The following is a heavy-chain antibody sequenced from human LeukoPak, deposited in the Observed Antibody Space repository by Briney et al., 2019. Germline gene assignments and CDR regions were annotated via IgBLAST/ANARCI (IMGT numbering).Heavy chain of an antibody. CDR2: IYHSGST. Sequence: SETLSLTCTVSGYSISSGYYWGWIRQPPGKGLEWIGSIYHSGSTYYNPSLKSRVTISVDTSKNQFSLKLSSVTAADTAVYYCARDRLPLSSEQLVGGDAFDIWGQGTMVTVSS. V-gene: IGHV4-38-2*02. J-gene: IGHJ3*02. D-gene: IGHD6-13*01. CDR3: ARDRLPLSSEQLVGGDAFDI. CDR1: GYSISSGYY.